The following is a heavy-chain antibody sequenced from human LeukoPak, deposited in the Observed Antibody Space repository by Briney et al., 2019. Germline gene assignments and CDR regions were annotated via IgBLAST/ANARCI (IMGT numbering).Heavy chain of an antibody. V-gene: IGHV1-2*02. D-gene: IGHD3-10*01. J-gene: IGHJ4*02. Sequence: GASVMVSCKASGYTFTVYYMHWVRQAPGQGLEWMGWINPNSGATNFAQKFQGRVTMTRDTSISTAYMELSRLRSDDTAVYYCARDTGSPYYFDYWGQGTLVTVSS. CDR2: INPNSGAT. CDR1: GYTFTVYY. CDR3: ARDTGSPYYFDY.